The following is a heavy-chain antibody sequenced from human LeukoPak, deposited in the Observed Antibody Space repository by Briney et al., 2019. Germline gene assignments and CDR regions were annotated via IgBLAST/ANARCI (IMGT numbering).Heavy chain of an antibody. J-gene: IGHJ4*02. Sequence: GGSLRLSCAASGFTFSSYAMTWVRQAPGKGLEWVSAISGSGSSTYYADSVKGRFTISRDNSKDTLYLQMNSLRAEDTAVYYCANTVIAAAQGWGQGTLVTVSS. V-gene: IGHV3-23*01. D-gene: IGHD6-13*01. CDR3: ANTVIAAAQG. CDR1: GFTFSSYA. CDR2: ISGSGSST.